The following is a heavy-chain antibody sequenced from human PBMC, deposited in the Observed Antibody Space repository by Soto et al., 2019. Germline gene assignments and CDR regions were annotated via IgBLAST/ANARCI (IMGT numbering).Heavy chain of an antibody. J-gene: IGHJ3*02. CDR2: IKQDGSEK. V-gene: IGHV3-7*04. Sequence: EVQLVESGGGLVQPGGSLRLSCAASGFTFSSYWMSWVRQAPGKGLEWVANIKQDGSEKYYVDSVKGRFTISRDNAKNSLFLQRNSLRAEDTAVYYCARDPVLRYFDWLWDDAFDIWGQGTMVTVSS. CDR3: ARDPVLRYFDWLWDDAFDI. CDR1: GFTFSSYW. D-gene: IGHD3-9*01.